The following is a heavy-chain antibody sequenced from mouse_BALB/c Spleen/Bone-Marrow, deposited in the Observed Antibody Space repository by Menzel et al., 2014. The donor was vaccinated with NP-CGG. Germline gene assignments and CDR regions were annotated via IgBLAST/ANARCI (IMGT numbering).Heavy chain of an antibody. Sequence: VQLQQSGPGLVKPSQTVSLTCTVTGISITTGNYRWSWIRQFPGNKLEWIGYIYYSGTITYNPSLTSRTTITRDTSKNQSFLEMNSLTAEDTATYYCARDGNYDGYFDYWGQGTTLTVSS. CDR2: IYYSGTI. CDR1: GISITTGNYR. V-gene: IGHV3-5*02. D-gene: IGHD2-1*01. CDR3: ARDGNYDGYFDY. J-gene: IGHJ2*01.